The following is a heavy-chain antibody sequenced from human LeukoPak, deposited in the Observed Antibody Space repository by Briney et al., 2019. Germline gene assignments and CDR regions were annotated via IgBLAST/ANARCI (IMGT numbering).Heavy chain of an antibody. CDR3: ARRLTQYDCFDP. Sequence: SQTLSLTCAISRDSVSSNSVTWNWIRQSPSRGLEWLGRTYYRSTWYNDYAVSVRGRITVNPDTSKNQFSLHLNSVTPEDTAVYYCARRLTQYDCFDPWGQEILVTVSS. D-gene: IGHD3-9*01. V-gene: IGHV6-1*01. J-gene: IGHJ5*02. CDR2: TYYRSTWYN. CDR1: RDSVSSNSVT.